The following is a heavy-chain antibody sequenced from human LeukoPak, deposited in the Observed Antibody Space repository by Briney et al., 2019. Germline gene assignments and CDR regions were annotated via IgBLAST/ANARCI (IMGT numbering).Heavy chain of an antibody. V-gene: IGHV4-4*09. J-gene: IGHJ5*02. D-gene: IGHD3-10*01. Sequence: PSETLSLTCTVSGGSISSYYWSWIRQPPGKGLEWIGYIYATGSTNYNPSLKSRVTISVDTSKNQFSLNLRSVTAANTAVYYCARHGSVRSPLGPWGQGTLVTVSS. CDR2: IYATGST. CDR3: ARHGSVRSPLGP. CDR1: GGSISSYY.